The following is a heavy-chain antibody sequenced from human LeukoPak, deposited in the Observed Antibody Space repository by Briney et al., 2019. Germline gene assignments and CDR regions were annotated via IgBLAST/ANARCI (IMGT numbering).Heavy chain of an antibody. CDR1: GFTFSSYW. Sequence: GGSLRLSCAASGFTFSSYWMSWVRQAPGKGLEWVANIKQDGSEKYYVDSVKGRFTISRDNAKNSLYLQMNSLRAEDTAVYYCAREGRGGNGYGDYYYYGIDVRGQGTTVSVSS. CDR2: IKQDGSEK. J-gene: IGHJ6*02. CDR3: AREGRGGNGYGDYYYYGIDV. D-gene: IGHD3-10*01. V-gene: IGHV3-7*03.